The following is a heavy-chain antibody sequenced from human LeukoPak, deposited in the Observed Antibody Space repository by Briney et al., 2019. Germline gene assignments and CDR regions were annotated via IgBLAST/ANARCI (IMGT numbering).Heavy chain of an antibody. CDR1: GFTFSTYS. J-gene: IGHJ4*02. V-gene: IGHV3-21*01. CDR3: ARARTPDY. CDR2: ISSTSSYM. Sequence: SGGSLRLSCAASGFTFSTYSMNWVRQAPGKGLECVSSISSTSSYMYYEDSVKGRFSISRDNANNTLYLQMNSLRVEDTAVYYCARARTPDYWGQGILVTISS. D-gene: IGHD4-23*01.